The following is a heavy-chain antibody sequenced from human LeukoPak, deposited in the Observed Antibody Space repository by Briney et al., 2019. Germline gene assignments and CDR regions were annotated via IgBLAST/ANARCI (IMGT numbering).Heavy chain of an antibody. CDR2: ISADSTDI. J-gene: IGHJ4*02. Sequence: GGSLRLSCAASGFTFSRYNANWVRQAPGKGLEWVSSISADSTDIQYADSVKGRFTIFRDNAKNSLYLQMNSLRAEDTAVYYCARDEVLGPFDYWGQGTLVTVSS. D-gene: IGHD2-8*02. CDR3: ARDEVLGPFDY. CDR1: GFTFSRYN. V-gene: IGHV3-21*01.